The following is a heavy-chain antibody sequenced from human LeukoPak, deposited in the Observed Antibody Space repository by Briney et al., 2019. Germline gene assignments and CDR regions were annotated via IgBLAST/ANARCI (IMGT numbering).Heavy chain of an antibody. V-gene: IGHV1-2*02. J-gene: IGHJ4*02. CDR3: GAPLQQWLVPGGGTFDF. CDR1: GYTFTGYY. Sequence: ASVKVSCKASGYTFTGYYMHWVRQAPGQGLEWMGWINPNTGGTNPAQKFQGRVTMTWDTSISTVYMELSRLKSDDTAVYYCGAPLQQWLVPGGGTFDFWGQGTLVTVSS. D-gene: IGHD6-19*01. CDR2: INPNTGGT.